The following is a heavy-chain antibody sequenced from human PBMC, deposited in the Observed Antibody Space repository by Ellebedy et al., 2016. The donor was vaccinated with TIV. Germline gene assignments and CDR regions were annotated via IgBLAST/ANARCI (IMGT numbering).Heavy chain of an antibody. Sequence: GGSLRLSCAASRFSFSSYWMSWVRQPPGKGLEWVANINQDGSDKYYVDSVKGRFTISRDNAKNSRYLQMNSLRAEDTSVYYCATDGSYGDYLSPTHAFEIWGQGTMVTVSS. CDR1: RFSFSSYW. CDR3: ATDGSYGDYLSPTHAFEI. V-gene: IGHV3-7*01. J-gene: IGHJ3*02. CDR2: INQDGSDK. D-gene: IGHD4-17*01.